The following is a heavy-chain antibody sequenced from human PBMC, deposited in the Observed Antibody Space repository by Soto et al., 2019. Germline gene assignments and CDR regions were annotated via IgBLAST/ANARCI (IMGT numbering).Heavy chain of an antibody. CDR2: ISWNSGRI. CDR3: AKGGNGYYDFWSGYYRSGDAFDI. D-gene: IGHD3-3*01. J-gene: IGHJ3*02. Sequence: EVQLVESGGGLVQPGRSLRLSCAASGFTFDDYAMHWVRQAPGKGLEWVSGISWNSGRIGYVDSVKGRFTISRDNAKNSLYLQMNSLRAEDTALYYCAKGGNGYYDFWSGYYRSGDAFDIWGQGTMVTVSS. CDR1: GFTFDDYA. V-gene: IGHV3-9*01.